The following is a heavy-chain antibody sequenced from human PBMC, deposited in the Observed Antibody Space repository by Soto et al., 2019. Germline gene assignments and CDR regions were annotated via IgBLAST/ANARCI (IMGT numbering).Heavy chain of an antibody. CDR1: GGSISSSSYY. V-gene: IGHV4-39*01. Sequence: SETLSLTCTVSGGSISSSSYYWDWIHQPPGKGLGRIGSIYYSGSTYYNPSLKSRVTISVDTSQNQFSLKLSSVTAADTAVYYCARRGRSGYRLIDYWGQGTLVTVSS. CDR2: IYYSGST. D-gene: IGHD3-22*01. CDR3: ARRGRSGYRLIDY. J-gene: IGHJ4*02.